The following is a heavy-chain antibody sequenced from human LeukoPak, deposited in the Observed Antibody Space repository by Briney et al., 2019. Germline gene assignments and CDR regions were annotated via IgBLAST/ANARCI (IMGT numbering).Heavy chain of an antibody. V-gene: IGHV3-7*01. J-gene: IGHJ3*02. Sequence: GGSLRLSCVASGFTVSQHWTTWVRQAPGKGLEWVAHINADGSERDSVDSGTGRFTTSKDNAKNSVYLQLSSLRAEDTARYYCARGHYGLDIWGQGTMVTVSS. CDR1: GFTVSQHW. CDR2: INADGSER. D-gene: IGHD4-17*01. CDR3: ARGHYGLDI.